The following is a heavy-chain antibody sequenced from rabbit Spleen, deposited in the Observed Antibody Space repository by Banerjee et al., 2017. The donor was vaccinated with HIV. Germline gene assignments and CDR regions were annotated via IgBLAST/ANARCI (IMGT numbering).Heavy chain of an antibody. CDR2: VFGGSSGTT. CDR1: GFSFNRNNY. V-gene: IGHV1S45*01. Sequence: QEQLEESGGGLVQPEGSLTLTCTASGFSFNRNNYMCWVSQAPGKGLEWIGCVFGGSSGTTYYATWAKGRFTISKASSTTVTLQMTSLTAADTATYFCARDLAGVIGWNFYLWGPGTLVTVS. J-gene: IGHJ4*01. D-gene: IGHD4-1*01. CDR3: ARDLAGVIGWNFYL.